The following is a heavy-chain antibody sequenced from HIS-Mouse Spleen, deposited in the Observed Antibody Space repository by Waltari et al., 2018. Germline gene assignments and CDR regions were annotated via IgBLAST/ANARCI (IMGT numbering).Heavy chain of an antibody. CDR2: ISYDGSNK. D-gene: IGHD1-26*01. Sequence: QVQLVESGGGVVQPGRSLRLSCAAAGFPFSSYGMHVVRQAPGKGLEWVAVISYDGSNKYYADSVKGRFTISRDNSKNTLYLQMNSLRAEDTAVYYCAKDRGSPLYFDYWGQGTLVTVSS. J-gene: IGHJ4*02. CDR3: AKDRGSPLYFDY. CDR1: GFPFSSYG. V-gene: IGHV3-30*18.